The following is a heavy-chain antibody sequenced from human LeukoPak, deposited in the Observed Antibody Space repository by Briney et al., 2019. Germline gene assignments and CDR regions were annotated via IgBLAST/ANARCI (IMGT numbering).Heavy chain of an antibody. Sequence: SETLSLTCTVSGGSISSYYWSWIRQPPGKGLEWTGYIYYSGSTNYNPSLKSRVTISVDTSKNQFSLKLSSVTAADTAVYYCARERGLLWFGDWDYWGQGTLVTVSS. CDR2: IYYSGST. V-gene: IGHV4-59*12. J-gene: IGHJ4*02. CDR1: GGSISSYY. CDR3: ARERGLLWFGDWDY. D-gene: IGHD3-10*01.